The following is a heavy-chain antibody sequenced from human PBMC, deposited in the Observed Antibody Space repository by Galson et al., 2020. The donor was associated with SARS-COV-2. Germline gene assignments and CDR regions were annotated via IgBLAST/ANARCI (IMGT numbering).Heavy chain of an antibody. J-gene: IGHJ4*02. CDR1: GFTFSDHA. CDR2: IFYDGSDK. CDR3: ARDGQLSSGWAFDY. D-gene: IGHD6-19*01. Sequence: GESLKISCAASGFTFSDHAMHWVRQAPGKGLEWVAQIFYDGSDKYYGDSVKGRFTISRDSSKNMVYLQMNNLKVDDTAVYYCARDGQLSSGWAFDYWGQGTLLTVSS. V-gene: IGHV3-33*01.